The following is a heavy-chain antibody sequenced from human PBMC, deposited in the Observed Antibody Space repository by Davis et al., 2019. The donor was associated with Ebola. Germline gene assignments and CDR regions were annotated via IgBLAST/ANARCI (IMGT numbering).Heavy chain of an antibody. CDR1: GFTFSSYW. CDR3: ARGGPRWELLHYYYGMDV. CDR2: IWYDGSNK. J-gene: IGHJ6*02. Sequence: GGSLRLSCAASGFTFSSYWMHWVRQAPGKGLEWVAVIWYDGSNKYYADSVKGRFTISRDNSKNTLYLQMNSLRAEDTAVYYCARGGPRWELLHYYYGMDVWGQGTTVTVSS. V-gene: IGHV3-33*08. D-gene: IGHD1-26*01.